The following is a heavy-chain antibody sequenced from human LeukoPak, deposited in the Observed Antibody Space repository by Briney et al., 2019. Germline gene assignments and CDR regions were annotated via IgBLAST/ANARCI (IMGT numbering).Heavy chain of an antibody. J-gene: IGHJ5*02. D-gene: IGHD1-26*01. CDR1: GYTLTELS. CDR3: ATGGGSYRKGNWFDP. Sequence: ASVKVSCKVSGYTLTELSMRWVRQAPGKGLEWMGGFDPEDGETIYAQKFQGRVTMTEDTSTDTAYMELSSLRSEDTAVYYCATGGGSYRKGNWFDPWGQGTLVTVSS. CDR2: FDPEDGET. V-gene: IGHV1-24*01.